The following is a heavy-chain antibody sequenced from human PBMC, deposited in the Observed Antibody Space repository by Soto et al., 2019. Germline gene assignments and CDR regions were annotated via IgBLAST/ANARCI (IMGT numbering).Heavy chain of an antibody. D-gene: IGHD6-19*01. CDR3: AKDREYSSGWYEVDY. CDR1: GFTFSSYA. Sequence: LRLSCAASGFTFSSYAMSWVRQAPGKGLEWVSAISGSGGSTYYADSVKGRFTISRDNSKNTLYLQMNSLRAEDTAVYYCAKDREYSSGWYEVDYWGQGTLVTVSS. CDR2: ISGSGGST. V-gene: IGHV3-23*01. J-gene: IGHJ4*02.